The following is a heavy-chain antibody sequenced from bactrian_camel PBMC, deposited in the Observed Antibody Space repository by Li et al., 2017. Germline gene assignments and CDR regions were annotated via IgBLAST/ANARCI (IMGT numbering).Heavy chain of an antibody. D-gene: IGHD6*01. Sequence: DVQLVESGGGLVQPGGSLRLSCAASEFTFSNYDMMWVRQAPGKGLEWVSFINRGGVKTYYKDSVKGRFTVSRDNAKNTVYLQMSSLKPEDTAVYYCVRDEVVAGFPAGQLLAFWGQGTQVTVS. CDR1: EFTFSNYD. J-gene: IGHJ4*01. CDR2: INRGGVKT. V-gene: IGHV3S40*01. CDR3: VRDEVVAGFPAGQLLAF.